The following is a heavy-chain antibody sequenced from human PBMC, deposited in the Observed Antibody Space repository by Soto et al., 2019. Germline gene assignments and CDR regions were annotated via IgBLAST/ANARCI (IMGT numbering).Heavy chain of an antibody. V-gene: IGHV4-31*03. Sequence: PSETLSLTCTVSGGSITTGGSYWSWIRQHPGKGLEWIGNIYHSGNTYYNPSLKSRLTISVDTSKNHFSLMVDSVTAADTAVYYCAREPLCGGVCYDHWLDPWGQGTLVTVSS. CDR1: GGSITTGGSY. J-gene: IGHJ5*02. CDR3: AREPLCGGVCYDHWLDP. D-gene: IGHD2-21*02. CDR2: IYHSGNT.